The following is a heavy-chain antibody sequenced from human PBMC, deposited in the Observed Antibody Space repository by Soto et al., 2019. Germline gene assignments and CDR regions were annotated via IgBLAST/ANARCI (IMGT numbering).Heavy chain of an antibody. D-gene: IGHD4-17*01. CDR1: GFTFSSYD. CDR2: ISYDGSNK. Sequence: GGSLRLSCAASGFTFSSYDMHWVRQAPGKGLEWVAIISYDGSNKYYADSVKGRFTISRDNSKNTLYLQMNSLRGDDTAVYYCAKDKYGDYEEYDYWGQGTLVTVSS. CDR3: AKDKYGDYEEYDY. J-gene: IGHJ4*02. V-gene: IGHV3-30*18.